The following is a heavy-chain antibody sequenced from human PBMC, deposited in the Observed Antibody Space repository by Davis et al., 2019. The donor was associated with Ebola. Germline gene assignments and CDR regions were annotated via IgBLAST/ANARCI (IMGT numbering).Heavy chain of an antibody. V-gene: IGHV3-11*04. CDR2: ISSTSRTI. CDR1: GFSISDYF. CDR3: AREGYTGYVRISGSYYADY. D-gene: IGHD1-26*01. J-gene: IGHJ4*02. Sequence: GESLKISCAVSGFSISDYFMTWIRQAPGKGLEWVSYISSTSRTIYYADSVKGRFTISRDNARNSVYLQLNSLTDEDTAVYFCAREGYTGYVRISGSYYADYWGQGTLVTVSS.